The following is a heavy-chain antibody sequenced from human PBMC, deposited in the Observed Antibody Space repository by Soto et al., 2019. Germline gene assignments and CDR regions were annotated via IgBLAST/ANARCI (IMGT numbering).Heavy chain of an antibody. J-gene: IGHJ4*02. CDR3: SGGVGDAI. Sequence: EDQLVESGGGLVQPGGSLRLTCAVSGFSFRSDWMNWVRQAPGKGLEWVAHTNLDGSEKYYLDSVKGRFTIFRDNAKNSLYLQMNSLRAEDTAVYYCSGGVGDAIWGQGTLVTVSS. CDR1: GFSFRSDW. D-gene: IGHD1-26*01. V-gene: IGHV3-7*04. CDR2: TNLDGSEK.